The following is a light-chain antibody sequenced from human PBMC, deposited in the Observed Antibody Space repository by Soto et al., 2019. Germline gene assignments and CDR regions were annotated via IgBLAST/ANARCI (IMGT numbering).Light chain of an antibody. Sequence: QSVLTQPPSVSGAPGQRVTISCTGSSSNIGAGYDVHWYQQLPGTAPKLLIYDNTNRPSGVPDRFSGSKSGTSASLAITGHQAEDESDYYCQSYDVNLSGVAVFGGGTKLTVL. CDR2: DNT. V-gene: IGLV1-40*01. J-gene: IGLJ3*02. CDR1: SSNIGAGYD. CDR3: QSYDVNLSGVAV.